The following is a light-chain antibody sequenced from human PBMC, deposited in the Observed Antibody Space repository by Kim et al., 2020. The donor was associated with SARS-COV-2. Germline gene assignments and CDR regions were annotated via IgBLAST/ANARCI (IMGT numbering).Light chain of an antibody. CDR2: GAS. CDR1: QSVSSSY. CDR3: PQYGSSLTWT. J-gene: IGKJ1*01. Sequence: EIVLTQSPGTLSLSPGERATLSCRASQSVSSSYLAWYQQKPGQAPRLLIYGASSRATGIPDRFSGSGSGTDFTLTISRLEPEDFAVYYCPQYGSSLTWTFGKGTKV. V-gene: IGKV3-20*01.